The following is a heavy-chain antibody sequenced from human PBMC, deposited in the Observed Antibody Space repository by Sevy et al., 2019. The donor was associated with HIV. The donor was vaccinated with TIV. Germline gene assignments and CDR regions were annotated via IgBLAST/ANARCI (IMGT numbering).Heavy chain of an antibody. CDR2: ISYDGSFT. Sequence: GGSLRLSCTASGFILSDYTLHWVRQAPGTGLEWVAVISYDGSFTYYAHSVEGRFTISRDNSKNTLFLQMNSLRHEDTAVYYCARSQSSSWHYFDYWGQGTLVTVSS. CDR3: ARSQSSSWHYFDY. CDR1: GFILSDYT. J-gene: IGHJ4*02. D-gene: IGHD6-13*01. V-gene: IGHV3-30*04.